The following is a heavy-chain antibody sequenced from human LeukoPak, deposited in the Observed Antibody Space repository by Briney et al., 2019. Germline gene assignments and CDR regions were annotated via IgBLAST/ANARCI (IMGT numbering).Heavy chain of an antibody. V-gene: IGHV3-30*18. J-gene: IGHJ6*03. CDR2: ISYDGSNK. CDR1: GFTFSSYG. D-gene: IGHD3-3*01. CDR3: AKARLRFLEWLSLGYYMDV. Sequence: PGGSLRLSCAASGFTFSSYGMHWVRQAPGKGLEWVAVISYDGSNKYYADSVKGRFTISRDNSKNTLYLQMNSLRAEDTAVYYCAKARLRFLEWLSLGYYMDVWGKGTTVTVSS.